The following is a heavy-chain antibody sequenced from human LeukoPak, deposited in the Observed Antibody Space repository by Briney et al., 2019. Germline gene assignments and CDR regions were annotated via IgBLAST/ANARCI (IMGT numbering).Heavy chain of an antibody. CDR3: ARHRRQVGYDAFDI. Sequence: GESLKISCQGSGYTFTTCWIAWVRQLPGKGLEWMGIIYPGDSDARYSPSFQGQVTISADKSISTAYLQWSSLKASDTAMYYCARHRRQVGYDAFDIWGQGTMVTVSS. J-gene: IGHJ3*02. CDR1: GYTFTTCW. V-gene: IGHV5-51*01. D-gene: IGHD1-26*01. CDR2: IYPGDSDA.